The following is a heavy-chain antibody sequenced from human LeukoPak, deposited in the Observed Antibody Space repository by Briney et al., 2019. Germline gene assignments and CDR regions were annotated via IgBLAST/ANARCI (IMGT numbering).Heavy chain of an antibody. J-gene: IGHJ4*02. Sequence: SVKVSCKASGGTFITYAISWVRQAPGQGLEWMGRIIPILNITNYAQKFQGRVTITADKSTNTAYMELSNLRSEDTAVYFCARDRALIRELWSASAFDYWGQGTLVTVSS. CDR2: IIPILNIT. CDR3: ARDRALIRELWSASAFDY. V-gene: IGHV1-69*04. CDR1: GGTFITYA. D-gene: IGHD5-18*01.